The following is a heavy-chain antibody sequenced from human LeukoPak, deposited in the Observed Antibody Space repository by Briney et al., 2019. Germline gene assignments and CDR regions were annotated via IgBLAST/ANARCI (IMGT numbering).Heavy chain of an antibody. J-gene: IGHJ5*02. CDR3: ARHYGP. CDR2: ISHAGST. Sequence: SETLSLTCTVSGDSISSNNWWNWVRQAPGKGLDWIGEISHAGSTKYNPSLKNRVTISVDTSKNQFSLKLNSVTAADTAVYYCARHYGPWGQGTLVTVSS. V-gene: IGHV4-4*02. D-gene: IGHD3-16*01. CDR1: GDSISSNNW.